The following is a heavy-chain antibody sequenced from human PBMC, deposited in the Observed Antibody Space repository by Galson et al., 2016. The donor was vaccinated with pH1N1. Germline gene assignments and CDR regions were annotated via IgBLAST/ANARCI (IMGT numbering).Heavy chain of an antibody. CDR3: AREDYYDTDLSDWYFDL. CDR1: GGTFGSYG. Sequence: SVKVSCKASGGTFGSYGINWVRQAPGQGLEWMGGIIPIFNTAKYAQNFQGRVAITADESTTTAYMELSSLRSEDTAVYFCAREDYYDTDLSDWYFDLWGRGTLLTVSS. CDR2: IIPIFNTA. J-gene: IGHJ2*01. D-gene: IGHD3-22*01. V-gene: IGHV1-69*13.